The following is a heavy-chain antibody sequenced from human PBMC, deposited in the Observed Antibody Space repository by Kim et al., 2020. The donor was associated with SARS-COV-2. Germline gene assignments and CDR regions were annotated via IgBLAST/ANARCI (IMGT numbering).Heavy chain of an antibody. J-gene: IGHJ6*02. CDR1: GFTFSHYA. D-gene: IGHD5-12*01. CDR3: AKTEMDFQYYYTMEV. CDR2: VSSSGSTT. V-gene: IGHV3-23*05. Sequence: GGSLRLSCVVSGFTFSHYAMTWVRQAPGKGLEWVSAVSSSGSTTYYSDSVKGRFVISRDNSKNTLYLQMNSLRAEDTGVYFCAKTEMDFQYYYTMEVWGQGTTVT.